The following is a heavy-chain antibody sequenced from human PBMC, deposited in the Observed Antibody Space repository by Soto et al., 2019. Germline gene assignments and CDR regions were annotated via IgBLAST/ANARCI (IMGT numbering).Heavy chain of an antibody. CDR1: GFTFDDYA. CDR3: TKDTEDFLFVPASMGGGGYFDY. D-gene: IGHD2-2*01. V-gene: IGHV3-9*01. J-gene: IGHJ4*02. CDR2: ISWNSGSI. Sequence: EVQLVESGGGLVQPGRSLRLSCAASGFTFDDYAMHWVRQAPGKGLEWVSGISWNSGSIGYADSVKGRFTISRDNAQNPLYLPMNNLRAEDTAFFFCTKDTEDFLFVPASMGGGGYFDYWGQGTLVTVSS.